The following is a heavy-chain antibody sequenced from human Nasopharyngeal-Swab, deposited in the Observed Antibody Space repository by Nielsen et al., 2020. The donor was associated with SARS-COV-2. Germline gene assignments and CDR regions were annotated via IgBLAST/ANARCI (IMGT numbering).Heavy chain of an antibody. CDR2: INPNSGGT. CDR3: ARSYSSSWYDSYYYYYGMDV. V-gene: IGHV1-2*02. J-gene: IGHJ6*02. CDR1: GYTFTGYY. Sequence: VKVSCKASGYTFTGYYMHWVRQAPGQGLEWMGWINPNSGGTNYAQKFQGRVTMTRDTSISTAYMELSRLRSDDTAVYYCARSYSSSWYDSYYYYYGMDVWGQGTTVTVSS. D-gene: IGHD6-13*01.